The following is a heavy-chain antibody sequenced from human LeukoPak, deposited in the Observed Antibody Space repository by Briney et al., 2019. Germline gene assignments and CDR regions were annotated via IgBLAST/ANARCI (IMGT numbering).Heavy chain of an antibody. CDR1: GYTFTSYY. CDR3: ASSIAARRYYYMDV. J-gene: IGHJ6*03. Sequence: ASVKVSCKTSGYTFTSYYIHWLRQAPGQRFEWMGWSDPKSGATKYEHFQGRVTMTRDTSISPAYMELSRLTSDDPAVYYCASSIAARRYYYMDVWGKGTTVTISS. CDR2: SDPKSGAT. V-gene: IGHV1-2*02. D-gene: IGHD6-6*01.